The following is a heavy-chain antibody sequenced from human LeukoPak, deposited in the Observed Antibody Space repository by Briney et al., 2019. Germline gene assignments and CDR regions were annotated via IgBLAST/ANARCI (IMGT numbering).Heavy chain of an antibody. CDR1: GFTFSSYE. Sequence: GGSLRLSCAVSGFTFSSYEMNWVRQASGKGLEWVGRIRSKVNNYATAYAASVKGRFTISRDESKNTAYLQMNSLKTEDTAVYYCTRRSGDDSRGYYDYWGQGTLVTVSS. D-gene: IGHD3-22*01. CDR3: TRRSGDDSRGYYDY. CDR2: IRSKVNNYAT. V-gene: IGHV3-73*01. J-gene: IGHJ4*02.